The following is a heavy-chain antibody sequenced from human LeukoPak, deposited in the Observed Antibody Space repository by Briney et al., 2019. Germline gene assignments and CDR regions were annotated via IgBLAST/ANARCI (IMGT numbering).Heavy chain of an antibody. Sequence: SETLSLTCTVSGGPIRNSYWSWVRHSAGTGMQWIGRIHGTLGSTNHNPSLKSRVVMSLDTSSNLFSLRLSAMSAADTATYYCARIFDMDIWGQGTLVTVSP. CDR3: ARIFDMDI. CDR1: GGPIRNSY. J-gene: IGHJ3*02. CDR2: IHGTLGST. D-gene: IGHD3-3*01. V-gene: IGHV4-4*07.